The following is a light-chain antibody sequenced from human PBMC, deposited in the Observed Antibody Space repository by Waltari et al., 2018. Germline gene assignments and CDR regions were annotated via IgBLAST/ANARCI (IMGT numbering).Light chain of an antibody. CDR1: RGISNW. CDR2: AAS. V-gene: IGKV1-12*01. CDR3: QQANSFPPT. J-gene: IGKJ2*01. Sequence: DIQMTQSPTSVSASVGDRVTITCRASRGISNWLAWYQQKSGQAPKLLIDAASNLQSGVPSRFSGSGAATDFTLTINSLQPEDFATYYCQQANSFPPTFGQGTEVEIK.